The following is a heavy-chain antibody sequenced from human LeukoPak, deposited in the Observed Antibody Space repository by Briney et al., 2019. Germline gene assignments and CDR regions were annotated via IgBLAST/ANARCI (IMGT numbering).Heavy chain of an antibody. V-gene: IGHV3-7*03. CDR1: GFTFRKYW. J-gene: IGHJ4*02. CDR2: IAANGNDK. Sequence: PGGSLRLSCAASGFTFRKYWTAWVRQAPGRGLEWVATIAANGNDKDYEDALQGRFTISRDNARNSLSLRIDSLRAEDTAQYYCAREVFFQFDNWGQGALVTVSS. CDR3: AREVFFQFDN.